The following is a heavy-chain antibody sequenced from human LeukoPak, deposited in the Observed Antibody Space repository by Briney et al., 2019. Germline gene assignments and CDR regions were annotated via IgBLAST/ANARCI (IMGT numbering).Heavy chain of an antibody. CDR3: AKDIYPNYDILTGRYYYGMDV. V-gene: IGHV3-9*01. Sequence: GRSLRLSCAASGFTLGDYDIHWVRQAPGKGPEWVSSISSNSDTIAYAEPVKGRFTISRDNSKNSLYLQMNSLRTEDTALYYCAKDIYPNYDILTGRYYYGMDVWGQGTTVTVSS. CDR2: ISSNSDTI. CDR1: GFTLGDYD. D-gene: IGHD3-9*01. J-gene: IGHJ6*02.